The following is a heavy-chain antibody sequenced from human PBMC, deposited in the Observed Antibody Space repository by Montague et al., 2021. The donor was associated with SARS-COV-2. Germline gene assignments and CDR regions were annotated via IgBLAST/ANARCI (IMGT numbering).Heavy chain of an antibody. CDR2: FDPEDGET. CDR3: ATSTPHVLRYFDWLYAFDX. Sequence: SVKVSCKVSGYTLTELSMHWVRQAPGKGLEWMGGFDPEDGETIYAQKFQGRVTMTEDTSTDTAYMELSSLRSEDTAVYYCATSTPHVLRYFDWLYAFDXGGQGKMVTVSS. J-gene: IGHJ3*02. V-gene: IGHV1-24*01. D-gene: IGHD3-9*01. CDR1: GYTLTELS.